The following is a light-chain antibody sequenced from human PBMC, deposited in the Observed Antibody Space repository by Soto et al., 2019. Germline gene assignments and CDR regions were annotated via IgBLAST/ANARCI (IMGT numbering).Light chain of an antibody. CDR3: QKYNSAPFT. CDR2: SAS. CDR1: QSVNNN. J-gene: IGKJ5*01. Sequence: EIVMTQSPVTLSVSPGERATLSCTASQSVNNNVAWYQQKPGHTPRLLIYSASIGATGTPARFSGSGSGSDFTLTISSLQSEDVATYYCQKYNSAPFTFGQGTRLEIK. V-gene: IGKV3-15*01.